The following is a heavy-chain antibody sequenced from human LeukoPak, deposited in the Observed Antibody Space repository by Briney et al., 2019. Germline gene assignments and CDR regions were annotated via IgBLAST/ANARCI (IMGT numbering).Heavy chain of an antibody. CDR2: IYTSGST. CDR3: ARGHDYVWGSYRYFDY. CDR1: GGSISSGSYY. Sequence: SETLSLTCTVSGGSISSGSYYWSWIRQPAGKGLEWIGRIYTSGSTNYNPSLKSRVTMSVDTSKNQFSLKLSSVTAADTAVYYCARGHDYVWGSYRYFDYWGQGTLVTVSS. J-gene: IGHJ4*02. D-gene: IGHD3-16*02. V-gene: IGHV4-61*02.